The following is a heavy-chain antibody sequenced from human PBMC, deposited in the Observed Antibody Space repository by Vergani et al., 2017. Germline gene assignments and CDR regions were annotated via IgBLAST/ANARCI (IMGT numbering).Heavy chain of an antibody. V-gene: IGHV1-2*02. Sequence: QVQLVQSGAEVKKPGASVKVSCKASGYTFTGYYMHWVRQAPGQGLEWMGWINPNSGGTNYAQKFQGRVTMTRDTSISTAYLQRSSLRASDSAMYYCARLYGRDSSGSKYFDYWGQGTLVTVSS. CDR3: ARLYGRDSSGSKYFDY. CDR1: GYTFTGYY. CDR2: INPNSGGT. J-gene: IGHJ4*02. D-gene: IGHD3-22*01.